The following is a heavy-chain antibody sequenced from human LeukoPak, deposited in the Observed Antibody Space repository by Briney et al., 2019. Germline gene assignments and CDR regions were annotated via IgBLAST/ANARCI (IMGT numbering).Heavy chain of an antibody. V-gene: IGHV1-2*02. D-gene: IGHD6-13*01. J-gene: IGHJ5*02. CDR1: GYTFTGYY. CDR3: ARDWAAGTVVNWFDP. Sequence: ASVKVSCKASGYTFTGYYIHWVRQAPGQGLEWMGWINPNSGGTSYAQKFRGRVTMTRDTSISTAYMELSSLRSDDTAVYYCARDWAAGTVVNWFDPWGQGTLVTVSS. CDR2: INPNSGGT.